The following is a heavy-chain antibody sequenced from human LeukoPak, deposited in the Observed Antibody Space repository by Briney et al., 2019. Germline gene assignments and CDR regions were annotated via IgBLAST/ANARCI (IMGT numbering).Heavy chain of an antibody. CDR2: INNGGST. V-gene: IGHV3-64*04. D-gene: IGHD4-17*01. CDR3: AKDFYGDNEDY. J-gene: IGHJ4*02. Sequence: GGSLRLSCSASGFTFSSYGMHWVRQAPGKGLEYVSAINNGGSTYYADSVKGRFTISRDNSKNSLYLQMNSLRTEDTALYYCAKDFYGDNEDYWGQGTLVTVSS. CDR1: GFTFSSYG.